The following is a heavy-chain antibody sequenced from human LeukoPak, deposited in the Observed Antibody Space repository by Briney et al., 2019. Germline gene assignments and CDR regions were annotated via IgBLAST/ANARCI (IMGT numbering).Heavy chain of an antibody. CDR3: RAGATSPTWFDY. V-gene: IGHV4-61*02. CDR2: IYTSGCT. CDR1: GGSISSGSYY. Sequence: KPSETLSLTCTVSGGSISSGSYYWSWIRQPAGKGLEWIGRIYTSGCTNYNPSLKSRVTISVDTSKNQFSLKLSSVTAADTAVYYCRAGATSPTWFDYWGQGTLVTVSS. J-gene: IGHJ4*02. D-gene: IGHD1-26*01.